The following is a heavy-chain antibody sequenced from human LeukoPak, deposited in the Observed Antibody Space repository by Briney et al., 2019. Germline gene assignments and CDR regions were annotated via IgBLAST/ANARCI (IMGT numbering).Heavy chain of an antibody. CDR3: ANENYYGSSGYPDH. Sequence: GSLRLSCAASGFTFSTYTMNWVRQAPGKGLEGVSSISSSSNNINYADSVKGRFTISRDNAMNSVHLQMNSLRAEDTAVYYCANENYYGSSGYPDHWGQGTLVTVSS. J-gene: IGHJ5*02. V-gene: IGHV3-21*01. D-gene: IGHD3-22*01. CDR1: GFTFSTYT. CDR2: ISSSSNNI.